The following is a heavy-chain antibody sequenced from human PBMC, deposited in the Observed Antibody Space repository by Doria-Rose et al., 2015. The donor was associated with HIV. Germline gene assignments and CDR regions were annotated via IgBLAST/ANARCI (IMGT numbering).Heavy chain of an antibody. CDR1: GGSFSGYY. J-gene: IGHJ6*02. V-gene: IGHV4-34*01. CDR2: INHSGST. D-gene: IGHD1-1*01. Sequence: QVQLQESDAGLVKPSETLSLTCAVFGGSFSGYYWSWIRQPPGKGLEWIGEINHSGSTNYKTSLKSRLTISLDTSKTLYSVRRTSVPAADTAVYYCARGLLRGGWNDVDYYYGMDVWGQGTTVTVSS. CDR3: ARGLLRGGWNDVDYYYGMDV.